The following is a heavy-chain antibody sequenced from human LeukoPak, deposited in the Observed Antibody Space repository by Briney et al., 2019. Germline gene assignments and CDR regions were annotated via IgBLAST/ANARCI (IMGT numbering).Heavy chain of an antibody. CDR2: LYSGGST. V-gene: IGHV3-53*01. D-gene: IGHD6-19*01. J-gene: IGHJ4*02. CDR1: GFTVSSNY. Sequence: GGSLRLSCAASGFTVSSNYMSWVRQAPGKGLEWVSLLYSGGSTYYADSVKGRFTISRDNSKNTLYLQMNSLRVEDTAVYYCARVGYGSGWYRNWGQGTLVTVSS. CDR3: ARVGYGSGWYRN.